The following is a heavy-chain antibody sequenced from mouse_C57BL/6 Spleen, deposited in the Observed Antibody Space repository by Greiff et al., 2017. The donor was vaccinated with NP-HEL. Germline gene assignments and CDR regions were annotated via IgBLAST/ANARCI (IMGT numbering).Heavy chain of an antibody. J-gene: IGHJ2*01. CDR3: ARYGVYYSNLDY. V-gene: IGHV1-42*01. CDR2: INPSTGGT. Sequence: VQLQQSGPELVKPGASVKISCKASGYSFTGYYMNWVKQSPEKSLEWIGEINPSTGGTTYNQKFKAKATLTVGKSSSTAYMQLKSLTSEDSAVYYCARYGVYYSNLDYWGQGTTLTVSS. CDR1: GYSFTGYY. D-gene: IGHD2-5*01.